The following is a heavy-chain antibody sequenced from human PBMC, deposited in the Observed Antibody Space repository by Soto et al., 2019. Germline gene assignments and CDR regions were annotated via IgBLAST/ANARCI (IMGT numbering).Heavy chain of an antibody. CDR3: AKDDVDYHDSSGSPTMPY. J-gene: IGHJ4*02. Sequence: GGSLRLSCAASGFTFRSYWMSWVLQAPGKGLEWVANIKEDGSERYYVDSVKGRFTISRDNAKNSLYLQMNSLGAEDTAVYYCAKDDVDYHDSSGSPTMPYWGQATLDTVSS. V-gene: IGHV3-7*01. CDR2: IKEDGSER. D-gene: IGHD3-22*01. CDR1: GFTFRSYW.